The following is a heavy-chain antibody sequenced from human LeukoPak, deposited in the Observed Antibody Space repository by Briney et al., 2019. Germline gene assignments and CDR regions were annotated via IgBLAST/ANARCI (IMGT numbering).Heavy chain of an antibody. V-gene: IGHV3-7*03. D-gene: IGHD3-3*01. J-gene: IGHJ4*01. Sequence: GGSLRLSCTASGFTFSDYWMTWVRQAPGKGPEWVANIKQDGSQRYYVDSVRGRFTISRDDSKDTAYLQMNSLKLEDTAVYYCTSPAHDFDIWSGYYSLWGHGTQVTVSS. CDR3: TSPAHDFDIWSGYYSL. CDR2: IKQDGSQR. CDR1: GFTFSDYW.